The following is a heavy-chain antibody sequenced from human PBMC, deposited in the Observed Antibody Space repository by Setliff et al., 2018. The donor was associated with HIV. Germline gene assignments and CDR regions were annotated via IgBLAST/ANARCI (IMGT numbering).Heavy chain of an antibody. V-gene: IGHV3-30*02. J-gene: IGHJ4*02. CDR3: AKFRYAIKSTYYFDS. CDR1: AFIFTTYG. CDR2: IRYDGNDK. D-gene: IGHD2-2*01. Sequence: PGGSLRLSCEASAFIFTTYGMHWVRQAPGKGLEWIAFIRYDGNDKYYAESVKGRFTISRDNSKSTVYLQMNSVTPEDSAMYYCAKFRYAIKSTYYFDSWGQGTLVTVSS.